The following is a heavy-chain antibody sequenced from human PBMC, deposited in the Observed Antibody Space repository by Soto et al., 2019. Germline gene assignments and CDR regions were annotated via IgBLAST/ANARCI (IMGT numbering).Heavy chain of an antibody. CDR3: ASSGIVGREVNTWFDP. D-gene: IGHD3-22*01. J-gene: IGHJ5*02. V-gene: IGHV4-59*01. Sequence: PSVTRSRTGSVSAGSITTSYWSWIRQPLGKALEWIGYISYRGSTNYNPSLKSRLTISIDTSKSQISLKLTSMTTADTAVYYCASSGIVGREVNTWFDPWGQGTLVAVSS. CDR1: AGSITTSY. CDR2: ISYRGST.